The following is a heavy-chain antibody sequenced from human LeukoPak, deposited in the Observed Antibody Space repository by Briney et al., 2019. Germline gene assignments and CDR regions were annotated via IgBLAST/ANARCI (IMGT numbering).Heavy chain of an antibody. CDR1: GFTVSSTY. D-gene: IGHD6-19*01. CDR3: AKAPYSSGWYYFDY. V-gene: IGHV3-53*01. J-gene: IGHJ4*02. CDR2: IYSSGST. Sequence: GGSLRLSCAASGFTVSSTYMSWVRQAPGKGLEWVSVIYSSGSTHYADSVKGRFTISRDNSKNTLYLQMNSLRAEDTAVYYCAKAPYSSGWYYFDYWGQGTLVTVSS.